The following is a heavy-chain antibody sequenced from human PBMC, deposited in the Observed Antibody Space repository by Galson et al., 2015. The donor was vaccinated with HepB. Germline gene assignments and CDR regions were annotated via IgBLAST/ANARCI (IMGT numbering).Heavy chain of an antibody. Sequence: SLRLSCAVSGFSFSDHYMDWVRQAPGKGLDWVGRSRNKAKGYSTAYAASVKGRFTVSRDDSKNSVFLQMNSLRSEDTDVYYCARSEVTMVGTDFDSWGQGTLVTVAS. CDR2: SRNKAKGYST. D-gene: IGHD4/OR15-4a*01. J-gene: IGHJ4*02. CDR3: ARSEVTMVGTDFDS. CDR1: GFSFSDHY. V-gene: IGHV3-72*01.